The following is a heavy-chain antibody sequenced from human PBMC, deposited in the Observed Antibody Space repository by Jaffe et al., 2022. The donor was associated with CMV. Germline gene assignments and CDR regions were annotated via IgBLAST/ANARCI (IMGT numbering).Heavy chain of an antibody. J-gene: IGHJ6*02. V-gene: IGHV4-59*01. D-gene: IGHD3-16*01. CDR3: ARDRGLVGGAAMGDYYYGMDV. CDR2: IYYSGST. Sequence: QVQLQESGPGLVKPSETLSLTCTVSGGSISSYYWSWIRQPPGKGLEWIGYIYYSGSTNYNPSLKSRVTISVDTSKNQFSLKLSSVTAADTAVYYCARDRGLVGGAAMGDYYYGMDVWGQGTTVTVSS. CDR1: GGSISSYY.